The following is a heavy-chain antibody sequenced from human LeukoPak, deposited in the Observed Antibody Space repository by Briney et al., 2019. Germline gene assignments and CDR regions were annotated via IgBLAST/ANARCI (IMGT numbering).Heavy chain of an antibody. D-gene: IGHD4-17*01. CDR3: ARNLDYGWFDP. CDR1: GGSISNYY. CDR2: IYTSGTT. Sequence: PSETLSLTCTVSGGSISNYYWSWIRQPAGKGLEWIGRIYTSGTTNYNPSLMSRVTTSVDTSKNQFSLKLSSVTAADTAVYYCARNLDYGWFDPWGQGTLVTVSS. J-gene: IGHJ5*02. V-gene: IGHV4-4*07.